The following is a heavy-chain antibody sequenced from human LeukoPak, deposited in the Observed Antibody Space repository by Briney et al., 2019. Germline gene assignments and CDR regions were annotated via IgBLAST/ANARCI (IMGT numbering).Heavy chain of an antibody. CDR3: ARKTDHQTGGDY. D-gene: IGHD1-1*01. V-gene: IGHV3-48*03. CDR2: ISSSGSTI. CDR1: GFTFSSYE. J-gene: IGHJ4*02. Sequence: GGSLRLSCAASGFTFSSYEMNWVRQAPGKGLEWVSYISSSGSTIYYADSVKGRFTISRDNAKNSLYLQMNSLRAEDTAVYYCARKTDHQTGGDYWGQGTLVTVSS.